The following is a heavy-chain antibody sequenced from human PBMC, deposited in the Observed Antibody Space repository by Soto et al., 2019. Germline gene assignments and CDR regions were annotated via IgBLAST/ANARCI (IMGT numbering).Heavy chain of an antibody. CDR3: SRGTSIPASVDY. CDR2: VSAYNGER. CDR1: GYTFTNYG. Sequence: QVQLVQSGAEVKKPGASVKVSCKASGYTFTNYGINWVRQAPGQGLEWLGWVSAYNGERSYAQRVQARVIMTTDTSTTTAYMELRSLRSDDTAVYYCSRGTSIPASVDYWGQGALVTVSS. J-gene: IGHJ4*01. D-gene: IGHD6-6*01. V-gene: IGHV1-18*01.